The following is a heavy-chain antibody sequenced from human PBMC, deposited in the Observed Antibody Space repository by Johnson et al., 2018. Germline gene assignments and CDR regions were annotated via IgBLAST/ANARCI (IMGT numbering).Heavy chain of an antibody. CDR2: IYYSGST. CDR3: ARDGDYYGSGSAFDI. V-gene: IGHV4-59*01. D-gene: IGHD3-10*01. Sequence: QVQLQESGPGLVKPSETLSLTCTVSGGSISSSYWSWIRQPPGKGLEWIGYIYYSGSTNYNPSLKSRVPISVDTSKNQFSLKLSSLTAADTAVYYCARDGDYYGSGSAFDIWGQGTMVTVSS. CDR1: GGSISSSY. J-gene: IGHJ3*02.